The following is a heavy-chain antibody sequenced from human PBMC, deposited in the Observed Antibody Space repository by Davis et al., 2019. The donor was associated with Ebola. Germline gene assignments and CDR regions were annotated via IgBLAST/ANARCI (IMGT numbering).Heavy chain of an antibody. J-gene: IGHJ4*02. CDR3: ARDGGLGGVDY. D-gene: IGHD2-15*01. Sequence: WVRQAPGKGLEWIGYIYYSGSTYYNPSLKSRVTISVDTSKNQFSLKLSSVTAADTAVYYCARDGGLGGVDYWGQGTLVTVSS. CDR2: IYYSGST. V-gene: IGHV4-31*02.